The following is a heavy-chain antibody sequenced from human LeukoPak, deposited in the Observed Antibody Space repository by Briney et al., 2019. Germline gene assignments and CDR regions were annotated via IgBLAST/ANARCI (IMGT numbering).Heavy chain of an antibody. Sequence: PSETLSLTCTVSGASISSYYCNWIRQPPGKGLEWIGYIFYTGSTNYNPSLKSRVTISVLTSKNRFSLKLSSVTAADTAVYYCATLTGGDDAFDIWGQGTMVTVSS. CDR1: GASISSYY. D-gene: IGHD4-23*01. J-gene: IGHJ3*02. CDR3: ATLTGGDDAFDI. CDR2: IFYTGST. V-gene: IGHV4-59*01.